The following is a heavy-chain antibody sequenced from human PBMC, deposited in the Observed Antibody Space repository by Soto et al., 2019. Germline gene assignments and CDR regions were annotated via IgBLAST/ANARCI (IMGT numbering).Heavy chain of an antibody. V-gene: IGHV1-69*04. Sequence: SVKVSCKASGGTFSSYTISWVRQAPGQGLEWKGRIIPILGIANYAQKFQGRVTITADKSTSTAYMELSSLRSEDTAVYYCARDYYYDSSGYYYYYYYGMDVWG. CDR1: GGTFSSYT. CDR2: IIPILGIA. J-gene: IGHJ6*02. D-gene: IGHD3-22*01. CDR3: ARDYYYDSSGYYYYYYYGMDV.